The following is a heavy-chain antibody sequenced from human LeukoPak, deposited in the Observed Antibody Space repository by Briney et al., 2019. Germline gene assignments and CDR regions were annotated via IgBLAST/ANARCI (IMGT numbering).Heavy chain of an antibody. CDR2: IYYSGST. Sequence: SETLSLTCTVSGGSISGYYWAWIRQPPGKGLEWIGYIYYSGSTNYNPSLKSRVAISVDTSTNQFSLKLSSVTAADTAVYYCARASTIFGHFAYWGRGTLVTVSS. D-gene: IGHD3-3*01. J-gene: IGHJ4*02. CDR3: ARASTIFGHFAY. CDR1: GGSISGYY. V-gene: IGHV4-59*12.